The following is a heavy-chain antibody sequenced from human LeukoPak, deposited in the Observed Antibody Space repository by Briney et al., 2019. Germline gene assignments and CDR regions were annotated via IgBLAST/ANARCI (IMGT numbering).Heavy chain of an antibody. CDR1: GYTFPGYY. V-gene: IGHV1-8*02. CDR2: MNPNSGNT. Sequence: ASVKVSCKASGYTFPGYYMHWVRQAPGQGLEWMGWMNPNSGNTGYAQKFQGRVTMTRNTSISTAYMELSSLRSEDTAVYYCARDQDIVVVVAALRQREMGGFDPWGQGTLVTVSS. J-gene: IGHJ5*02. CDR3: ARDQDIVVVVAALRQREMGGFDP. D-gene: IGHD2-15*01.